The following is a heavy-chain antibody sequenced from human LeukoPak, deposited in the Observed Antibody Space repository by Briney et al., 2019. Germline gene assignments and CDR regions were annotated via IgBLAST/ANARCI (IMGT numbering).Heavy chain of an antibody. CDR3: AKDRGYMDSRLGFDY. CDR1: GLTFSSYA. Sequence: GGSLRLSCAASGLTFSSYAMSWVRQAPGKGLEWVSAISGSGGSTYYADSVKGRFTISRDNSKNTLYLQMNSLRAEDTAVYYCAKDRGYMDSRLGFDYWGQGTLVTVSS. V-gene: IGHV3-23*01. D-gene: IGHD3-10*01. J-gene: IGHJ4*02. CDR2: ISGSGGST.